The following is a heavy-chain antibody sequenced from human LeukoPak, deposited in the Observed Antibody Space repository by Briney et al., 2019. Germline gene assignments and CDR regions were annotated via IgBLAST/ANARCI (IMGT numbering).Heavy chain of an antibody. J-gene: IGHJ4*02. Sequence: SETLSLTCAVSGGSISTYYWSWIRQPPGKGLEWIGYISYSGSTNYNPSLKSRVTISLDTSKNQFALKLSPVTAADTAVYYCARSIIGTRSKFDYWGQGTLVTVSS. CDR3: ARSIIGTRSKFDY. V-gene: IGHV4-59*08. CDR1: GGSISTYY. D-gene: IGHD1/OR15-1a*01. CDR2: ISYSGST.